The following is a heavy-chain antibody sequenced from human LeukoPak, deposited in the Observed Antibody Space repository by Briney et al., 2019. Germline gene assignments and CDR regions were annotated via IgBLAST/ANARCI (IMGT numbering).Heavy chain of an antibody. CDR2: ISYDGSNK. D-gene: IGHD3-22*01. V-gene: IGHV3-30*04. CDR1: GFTFSSYA. CDR3: AKDDRGRFSDRSTYYFNAFDI. J-gene: IGHJ3*02. Sequence: PGRSLRLSCAASGFTFSSYAMHWVRQAPGKGLEWVAVISYDGSNKYYADSVKGRFTISRDNSRNTLYLQMNSLRAEDTAVYYCAKDDRGRFSDRSTYYFNAFDIWGQGTMVTVSS.